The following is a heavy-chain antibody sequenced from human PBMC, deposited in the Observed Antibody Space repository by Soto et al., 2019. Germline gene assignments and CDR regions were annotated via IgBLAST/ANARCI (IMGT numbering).Heavy chain of an antibody. CDR1: GYSFTSYW. CDR2: IYPGDSDT. CDR3: ARQVAGTTVHYYYGMDV. V-gene: IGHV5-51*01. J-gene: IGHJ6*02. D-gene: IGHD1-1*01. Sequence: GESLKISCKGSGYSFTSYWIGWVRQMPGKGLEWMGIIYPGDSDTRYSPSFQGQVTISADKSISTAYLQWSSLKASDTAMYYCARQVAGTTVHYYYGMDVWGQGTTVTVSS.